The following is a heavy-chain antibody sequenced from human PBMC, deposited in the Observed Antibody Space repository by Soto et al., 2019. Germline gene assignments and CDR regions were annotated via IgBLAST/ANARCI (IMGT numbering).Heavy chain of an antibody. D-gene: IGHD2-8*01. Sequence: ASVNVSFKASGYTFTSYGISWVRQAPGQGLELMGWISAYNGNTNYAQKLQGRVTMTTDTSTSTDYMELRSLRSDETAVYYCERDGRIVLMESRQQLVTWGGMDVWGQRTTAAVAS. CDR1: GYTFTSYG. CDR3: ERDGRIVLMESRQQLVTWGGMDV. V-gene: IGHV1-18*04. J-gene: IGHJ6*02. CDR2: ISAYNGNT.